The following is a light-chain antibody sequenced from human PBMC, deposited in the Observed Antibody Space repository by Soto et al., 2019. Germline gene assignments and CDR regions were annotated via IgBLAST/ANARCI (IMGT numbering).Light chain of an antibody. CDR2: GAS. CDR3: QQYGSSGT. CDR1: QSVSNNY. V-gene: IGKV3-20*01. Sequence: EIVLTQSPGTLSLSPGERATLSCRASQSVSNNYLAWYQPKHGQAPSLLIYGASNSATGIPDRCSGSGSGTDFTLTISRLEPEDFAVYYCQQYGSSGTFGQGTKVDIK. J-gene: IGKJ1*01.